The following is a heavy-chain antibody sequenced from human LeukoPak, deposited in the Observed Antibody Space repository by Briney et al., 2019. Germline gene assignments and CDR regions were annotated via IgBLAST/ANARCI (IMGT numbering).Heavy chain of an antibody. CDR3: ARVGRVTIFGVVIQDYYYGMDV. Sequence: GGSLRLSCAASGFTFSSYWMSWVRQAPGKGLEWVANIKQDGSEKYYVDSVKGRFTISRDNAKNSLYLQTNSLRAEDTAVYYCARVGRVTIFGVVIQDYYYGMDVWGQGTTVTVSS. V-gene: IGHV3-7*03. CDR2: IKQDGSEK. D-gene: IGHD3-3*01. J-gene: IGHJ6*02. CDR1: GFTFSSYW.